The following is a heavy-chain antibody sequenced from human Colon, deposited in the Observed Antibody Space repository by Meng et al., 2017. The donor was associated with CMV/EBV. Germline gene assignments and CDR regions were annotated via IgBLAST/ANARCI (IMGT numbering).Heavy chain of an antibody. CDR2: INHSGNT. D-gene: IGHD2-2*01. CDR1: DGSFTGHY. Sequence: SETLSLTCAVYDGSFTGHYWSWIRQPPGKGLEWIGEINHSGNTKYDPSLKSRLSISVDTSTPKTHFSLNLTSVTAADTAIYYCARGRSGLVPTPMAWFDSWGQGTLVTVSS. J-gene: IGHJ5*01. CDR3: ARGRSGLVPTPMAWFDS. V-gene: IGHV4-34*01.